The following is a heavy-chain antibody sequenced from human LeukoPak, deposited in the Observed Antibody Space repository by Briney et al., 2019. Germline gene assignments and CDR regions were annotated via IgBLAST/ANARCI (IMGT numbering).Heavy chain of an antibody. CDR2: ISSSGSTI. J-gene: IGHJ3*02. D-gene: IGHD3-22*01. CDR3: ARDRSSGRAFDI. Sequence: GGSLRLSCAASGFTFSDYYMSWIRQAPGKGLERVSYISSSGSTIYYADSVKGRFTISRDNAKNSLYLQMNSLRAEDTAVYYCARDRSSGRAFDIWGQGTMVTVSS. V-gene: IGHV3-11*01. CDR1: GFTFSDYY.